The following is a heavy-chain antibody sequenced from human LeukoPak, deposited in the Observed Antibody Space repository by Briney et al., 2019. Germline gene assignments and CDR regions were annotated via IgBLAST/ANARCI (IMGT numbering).Heavy chain of an antibody. CDR2: INPNSGNT. V-gene: IGHV1-8*01. J-gene: IGHJ4*02. CDR3: ARAGLDCSSTSCYEVDDY. Sequence: GASVNVSCKASGYTFTSYDINWVRQAPGQGLEWMGWINPNSGNTGYAQKFQGRVTMTRNTSISTAYMELSSLRSEDTAVYYCARAGLDCSSTSCYEVDDYWGQGTLVTVSS. D-gene: IGHD2-2*01. CDR1: GYTFTSYD.